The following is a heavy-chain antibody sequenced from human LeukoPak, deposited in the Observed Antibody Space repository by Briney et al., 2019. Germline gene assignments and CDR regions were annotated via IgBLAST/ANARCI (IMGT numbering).Heavy chain of an antibody. CDR3: ARDQTPMVDYYYYGMDV. CDR2: ISAYNGNT. V-gene: IGHV1-18*01. J-gene: IGHJ6*02. CDR1: GYTFTSYG. D-gene: IGHD5-18*01. Sequence: GASVKVSCKASGYTFTSYGISWVRQAPGQGLEWMGWISAYNGNTNYAQKLQGRVTMTTDTSTTTVYMELRSLRSDDTAVYYCARDQTPMVDYYYYGMDVWGQGTTVTVSS.